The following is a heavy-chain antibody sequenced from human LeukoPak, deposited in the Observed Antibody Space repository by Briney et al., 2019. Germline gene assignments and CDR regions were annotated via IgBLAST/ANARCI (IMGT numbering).Heavy chain of an antibody. D-gene: IGHD2-2*01. J-gene: IGHJ5*02. CDR3: ARASSYWFDP. V-gene: IGHV4-30-2*01. Sequence: SQTLSLTCAVSGGSISGGGYYWSCIPQRPGEGPGWIGYIYHSGSTYYNPSLKSRVTISVDRSKNQFSLKLSSVTAADTAVYYCARASSYWFDPWGQGTLVTVSS. CDR2: IYHSGST. CDR1: GGSISGGGYY.